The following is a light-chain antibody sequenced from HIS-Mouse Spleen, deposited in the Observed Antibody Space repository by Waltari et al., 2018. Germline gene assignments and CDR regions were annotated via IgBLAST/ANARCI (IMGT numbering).Light chain of an antibody. CDR1: SSDVGSYNL. Sequence: QSALTQPASVSGSPGQSITISCTGTSSDVGSYNLFSWYQQHPSKAPKPMIYEGSKRPSGVSNRFSGSKSGNTASLTISGLQAEDEADYYCCSYAGSSTWVFGGGTKLTVL. J-gene: IGLJ3*02. CDR3: CSYAGSSTWV. V-gene: IGLV2-23*01. CDR2: EGS.